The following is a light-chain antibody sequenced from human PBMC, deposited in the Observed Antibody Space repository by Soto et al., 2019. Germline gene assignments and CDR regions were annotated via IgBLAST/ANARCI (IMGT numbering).Light chain of an antibody. Sequence: QSVLTQPPSASGTPGQRVTISCSGSSSNIGSNTVNWYQQLPGTAPKLLIYNNNHRPSGVPDRFSGSKSGTSASLAISGLQSEDEADYYCAAWDDSLNGHVVFGGGTKLTVL. J-gene: IGLJ2*01. CDR3: AAWDDSLNGHVV. CDR1: SSNIGSNT. CDR2: NNN. V-gene: IGLV1-44*01.